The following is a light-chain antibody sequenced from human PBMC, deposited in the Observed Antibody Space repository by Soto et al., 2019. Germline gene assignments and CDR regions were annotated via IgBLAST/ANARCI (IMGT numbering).Light chain of an antibody. CDR2: EVN. CDR3: CSYAGGNDLI. V-gene: IGLV2-23*02. J-gene: IGLJ2*01. Sequence: QSALTQPASVSGSPGQSITISCTGTHGDVGSYDLVSWYQQYPGKAPKLIIYEVNKRPSGVSNRFSGAKSGNTASLTISGLKTEDEADYDCCSYAGGNDLIFGGGTKLNVL. CDR1: HGDVGSYDL.